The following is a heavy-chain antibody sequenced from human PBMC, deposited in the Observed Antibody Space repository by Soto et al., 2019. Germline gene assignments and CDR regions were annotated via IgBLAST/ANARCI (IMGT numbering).Heavy chain of an antibody. CDR1: GHDCSGSTAA. D-gene: IGHD6-6*01. V-gene: IGHV6-1*01. Sequence: SRTHSLTCSVSGHDCSGSTAASNGVRQSPSRGLEWLGRTYYRSKWYNDYAVSVKSRITINPDTSKNQFSLQLNSVTPEDMSVYSSARVREYSSPPSWLPYCMEV. CDR3: ARVREYSSPPSWLPYCMEV. J-gene: IGHJ6*01. CDR2: TYYRSKWYN.